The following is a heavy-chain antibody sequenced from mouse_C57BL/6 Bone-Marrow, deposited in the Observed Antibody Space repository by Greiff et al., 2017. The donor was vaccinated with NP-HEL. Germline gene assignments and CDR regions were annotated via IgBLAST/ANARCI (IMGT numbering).Heavy chain of an antibody. CDR2: LDPSDSYT. Sequence: QVQLQQPGAELVMPGASVKLSCKASGYTFTSYWMHWVKQRPGQGLEWIGELDPSDSYTNYNQKFKGKSTLTVDKSSSTAYMQLSSLTSEDSAVDYCARSLFYDYDEAWFAYWGQGTLVTVSA. CDR3: ARSLFYDYDEAWFAY. D-gene: IGHD2-4*01. V-gene: IGHV1-69*01. J-gene: IGHJ3*01. CDR1: GYTFTSYW.